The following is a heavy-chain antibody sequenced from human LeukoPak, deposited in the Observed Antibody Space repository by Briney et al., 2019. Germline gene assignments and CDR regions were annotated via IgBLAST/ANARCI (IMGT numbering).Heavy chain of an antibody. CDR3: ARDTKVGGSSSAGFDY. CDR2: INHSGST. D-gene: IGHD6-6*01. J-gene: IGHJ4*02. Sequence: SETLSLTCAVYGGSFGGYYWSWIRQPPGKGLEWIGEINHSGSTNYNPSLKSRVTISVDTSKNQFSLKLSSVTAADTTVYYCARDTKVGGSSSAGFDYWGQGTLVTVSS. V-gene: IGHV4-34*01. CDR1: GGSFGGYY.